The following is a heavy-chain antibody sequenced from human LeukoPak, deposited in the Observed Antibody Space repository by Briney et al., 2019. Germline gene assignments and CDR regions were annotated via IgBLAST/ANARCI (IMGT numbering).Heavy chain of an antibody. V-gene: IGHV3-23*01. D-gene: IGHD3-10*01. CDR2: ISGSGGST. CDR1: GFTFSSYA. J-gene: IGHJ4*02. Sequence: GGSLRLSCAASGFTFSSYAMSWVCQAPGKGLEWVSAISGSGGSTYYADSVKGRFTISRDNSKNTLYLQMNSLRAEDTAVYYCAKDRNYYGSGSYYTSFDYWGQGTLVTVSS. CDR3: AKDRNYYGSGSYYTSFDY.